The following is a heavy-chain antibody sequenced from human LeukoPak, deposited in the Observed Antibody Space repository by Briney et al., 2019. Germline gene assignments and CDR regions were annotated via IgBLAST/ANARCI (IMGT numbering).Heavy chain of an antibody. J-gene: IGHJ4*02. Sequence: ASVKVSCKASGDTFTSYGISWVRQATGQGLEWRGWISAYNDTTNYAQKLQGRVTMTTDTSKSTAYMELRSLRSDDTAVYYCARDTYYYDSSGYGKGEYYFDYWGQGTLVTVSS. CDR2: ISAYNDTT. CDR1: GDTFTSYG. CDR3: ARDTYYYDSSGYGKGEYYFDY. D-gene: IGHD3-22*01. V-gene: IGHV1-18*01.